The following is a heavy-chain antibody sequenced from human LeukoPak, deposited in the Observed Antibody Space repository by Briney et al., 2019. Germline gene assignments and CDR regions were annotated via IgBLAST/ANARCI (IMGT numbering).Heavy chain of an antibody. Sequence: SETLSLTCTVSGGSISSYYWSWIRQPAGKGLEWIGRIYTSGSTNYNPSLKSRVTMSVDTSKNQFSLKLSSVTAADTVVYYCAREEQWLVRLDYYYYYMDVWGKGTTVTVSS. V-gene: IGHV4-4*07. CDR3: AREEQWLVRLDYYYYYMDV. CDR2: IYTSGST. D-gene: IGHD6-19*01. J-gene: IGHJ6*03. CDR1: GGSISSYY.